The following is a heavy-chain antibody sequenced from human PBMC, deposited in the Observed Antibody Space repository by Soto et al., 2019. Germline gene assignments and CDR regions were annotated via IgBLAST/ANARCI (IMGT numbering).Heavy chain of an antibody. D-gene: IGHD2-8*01. CDR2: IYWDDEK. CDR1: GFSLNTNGVG. V-gene: IGHV2-5*02. J-gene: IGHJ3*02. Sequence: SGPTLVNPTQTLTLTCTFSGFSLNTNGVGVGWIRQPPGKALEWLALIYWDDEKRHSPSLRSRLTITKDTSKNHVVLTMTDMDPVDTATYYCVRKKNYCKDGICYNDSFDIWGQGTLVTVSS. CDR3: VRKKNYCKDGICYNDSFDI.